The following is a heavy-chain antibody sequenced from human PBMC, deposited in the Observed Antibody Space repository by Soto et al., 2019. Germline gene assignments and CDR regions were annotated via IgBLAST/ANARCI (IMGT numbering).Heavy chain of an antibody. J-gene: IGHJ4*02. CDR2: IYNSGTT. CDR1: GGSISSYC. CDR3: ARGSSDYGNSYYSY. Sequence: QVQLQESGPGLVKPSETLSLTCTVSGGSISSYCWSWIRQPPGKGLEWIGYIYNSGTTNYNPSLKGRVPISVDTPNNQCSLSLSSVTAADTAVYYCARGSSDYGNSYYSYWGQGTLVTVSS. V-gene: IGHV4-4*09. D-gene: IGHD1-26*01.